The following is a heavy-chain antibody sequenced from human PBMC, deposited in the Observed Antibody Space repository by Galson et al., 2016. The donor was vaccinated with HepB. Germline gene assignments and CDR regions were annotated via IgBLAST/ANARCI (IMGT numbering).Heavy chain of an antibody. V-gene: IGHV4-31*03. Sequence: LTCSVSGGSISSGAYYWSWIRQHPGKGLEWIRYISFSGSTHYNPSLKSRVTISADTSKMQFSLQLTSVTAADTAVYYCARDRGYCSRTSCYDHLNFDYWGQGILVTVSS. D-gene: IGHD2-2*01. J-gene: IGHJ4*02. CDR1: GGSISSGAYY. CDR3: ARDRGYCSRTSCYDHLNFDY. CDR2: ISFSGST.